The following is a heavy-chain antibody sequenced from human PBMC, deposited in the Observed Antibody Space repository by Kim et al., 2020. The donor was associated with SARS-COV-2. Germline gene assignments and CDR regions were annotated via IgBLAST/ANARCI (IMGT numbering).Heavy chain of an antibody. CDR1: GFTFSNAW. D-gene: IGHD1-26*01. J-gene: IGHJ6*02. CDR2: IKRKTDGDTL. V-gene: IGHV3-15*01. CDR3: TREVGATSDYYYGMDV. Sequence: GGSLRLSCAASGFTFSNAWMSWVRQAPGKGLEWVGRIKRKTDGDTLDYIAAVKGRFTLSRDDSKNTLYLQMNSLKTEDTAVYYCTREVGATSDYYYGMDVWGQGTTVTVSS.